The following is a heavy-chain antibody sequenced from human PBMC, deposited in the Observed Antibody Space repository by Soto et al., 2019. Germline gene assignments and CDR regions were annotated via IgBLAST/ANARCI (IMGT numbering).Heavy chain of an antibody. V-gene: IGHV3-7*01. CDR1: GVTIRTYW. CDR3: VREGYQLHRYSAGY. Sequence: VQLVESGGDLVQPGGSLRLSCAASGVTIRTYWMSWVRQAPGKGLEWVANIKQDGSETYYVDSVKGRFTISRDNDKNSLDLQKNRLRVEAAALYYCVREGYQLHRYSAGYWGQGTLVAVSS. J-gene: IGHJ4*02. CDR2: IKQDGSET. D-gene: IGHD1-26*01.